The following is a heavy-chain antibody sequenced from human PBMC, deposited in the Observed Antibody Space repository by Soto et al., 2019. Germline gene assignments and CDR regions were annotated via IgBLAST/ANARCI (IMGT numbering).Heavy chain of an antibody. D-gene: IGHD3-10*01. J-gene: IGHJ5*02. CDR2: IYYTGST. Sequence: SETLSLTCTVSGGSISMYYWSWIRQLPGKGLEWIGYIYYTGSTNYNPSLTSRVTISVDTPKNQSSLKLSSVTAADTAVYYCAILGSGSYYSPTWFDPWGQGTLVTVSS. CDR1: GGSISMYY. CDR3: AILGSGSYYSPTWFDP. V-gene: IGHV4-59*01.